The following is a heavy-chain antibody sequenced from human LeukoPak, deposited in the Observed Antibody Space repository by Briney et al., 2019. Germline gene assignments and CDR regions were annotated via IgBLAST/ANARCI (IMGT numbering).Heavy chain of an antibody. CDR3: ARYAGNSPIDYYFDF. Sequence: GGSLKISCKGSGSTFTSYWIGWGRQMPGKGLEGMGIIYPGDTDNRNTPSFQGQVTISAYKSISTAYLQWTSLKASDTAMYYCARYAGNSPIDYYFDFWGQGTLVTVSS. V-gene: IGHV5-51*01. D-gene: IGHD4-23*01. CDR1: GSTFTSYW. J-gene: IGHJ4*02. CDR2: IYPGDTDN.